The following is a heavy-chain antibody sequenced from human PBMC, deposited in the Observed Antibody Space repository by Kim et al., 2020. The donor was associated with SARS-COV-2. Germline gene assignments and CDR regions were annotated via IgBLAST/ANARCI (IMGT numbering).Heavy chain of an antibody. CDR1: GFTFSSYA. Sequence: GGSLRLSCAASGFTFSSYAMHWVRQAPGKGLEWVAVISYDGSNKYYADSVKGRFTISRDNSKNTLYLQMNSLRAEDTAVYYCARDLQDDSSGYYHYYYYGMDVWGQGTTVTVSS. CDR3: ARDLQDDSSGYYHYYYYGMDV. J-gene: IGHJ6*02. CDR2: ISYDGSNK. D-gene: IGHD3-22*01. V-gene: IGHV3-30*04.